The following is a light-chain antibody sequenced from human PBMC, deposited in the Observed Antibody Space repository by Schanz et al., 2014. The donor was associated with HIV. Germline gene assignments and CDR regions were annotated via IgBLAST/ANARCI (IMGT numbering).Light chain of an antibody. V-gene: IGLV1-40*01. CDR2: ANT. J-gene: IGLJ3*02. Sequence: QSVLTQPPSVSGAPGQRVTISCTGTRSNIGTGFDVHWYQLLPGTAPKVLIFANTHRPSGVPDRFSGSKSGNTASLTVSGLQADDEADYYCSSYAATSNVLFGGGTQLTVL. CDR1: RSNIGTGFD. CDR3: SSYAATSNVL.